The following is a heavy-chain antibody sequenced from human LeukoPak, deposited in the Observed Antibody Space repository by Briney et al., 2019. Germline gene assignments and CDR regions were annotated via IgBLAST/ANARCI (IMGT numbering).Heavy chain of an antibody. J-gene: IGHJ4*02. CDR2: IRNKAKSYST. V-gene: IGHV3-72*01. D-gene: IGHD3-16*01. CDR1: GFTFSDHY. CDR3: TSVSAGLIEY. Sequence: GGSLRLSCAASGFTFSDHYMDWVRQAQGKGLEWVGRIRNKAKSYSTEYAASVKCRFTISRDDSKNSLYLQMNSLKTEDTAFYYCTSVSAGLIEYWGQGTLVTVSS.